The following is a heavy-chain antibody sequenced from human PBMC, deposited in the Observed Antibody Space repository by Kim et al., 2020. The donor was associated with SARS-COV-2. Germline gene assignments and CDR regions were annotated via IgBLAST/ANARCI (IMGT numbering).Heavy chain of an antibody. CDR2: ISYDGSNK. CDR1: GFTFSSYG. J-gene: IGHJ6*03. Sequence: GGSLRLSCAASGFTFSSYGMHWVRQAPGKGLEWVAVISYDGSNKYYADSVKGRFTISRDNSKNTLYLQMNSLRAEDTAVYYCAKEVGATDYYYYYMDVWGKGTTVTVSS. V-gene: IGHV3-30*18. CDR3: AKEVGATDYYYYYMDV. D-gene: IGHD1-26*01.